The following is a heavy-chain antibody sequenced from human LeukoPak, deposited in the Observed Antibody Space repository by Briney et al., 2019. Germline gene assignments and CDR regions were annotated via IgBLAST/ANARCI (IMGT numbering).Heavy chain of an antibody. CDR3: ARDKGYSSGWPLKNYYYYGMDV. V-gene: IGHV4-31*03. J-gene: IGHJ6*02. Sequence: SETLSLTCTVSGGSISSGGYYRSWIRQHPGKGLEWIGYIYYSGSTYYNPSLKSRVTISVDTSKNQFSLKLSSVTAADTAVYYCARDKGYSSGWPLKNYYYYGMDVWGQGTTVTVSS. CDR1: GGSISSGGYY. CDR2: IYYSGST. D-gene: IGHD6-19*01.